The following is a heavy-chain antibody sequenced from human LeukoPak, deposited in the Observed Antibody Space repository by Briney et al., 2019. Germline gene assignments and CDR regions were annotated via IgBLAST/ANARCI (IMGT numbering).Heavy chain of an antibody. D-gene: IGHD6-25*01. V-gene: IGHV3-48*04. CDR3: LASGGY. CDR1: GFTFSSYS. CDR2: ISSSSGSI. Sequence: GGSLRLSCAASGFTFSSYSMNWVRQAPGKGLEWVSYISSSSGSIYYADSVKGRFTISRDNAQNSLYLQMNSLRVEDTAVYYCLASGGYWGQGTPVTVPS. J-gene: IGHJ4*02.